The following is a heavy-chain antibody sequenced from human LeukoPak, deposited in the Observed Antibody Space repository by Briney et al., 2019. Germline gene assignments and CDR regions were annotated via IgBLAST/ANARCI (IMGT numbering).Heavy chain of an antibody. CDR3: AKDRVPTVFDY. J-gene: IGHJ4*02. D-gene: IGHD4-17*01. Sequence: GGSLRLSCAASGFTFSSYAMHWVRQAPGKGLEWVAVISYDGSNKYYADSVKGRFTISRDNSKNTLYLQMNSLRAEDTAVYYCAKDRVPTVFDYWGQGTLVTVSS. CDR1: GFTFSSYA. V-gene: IGHV3-30*04. CDR2: ISYDGSNK.